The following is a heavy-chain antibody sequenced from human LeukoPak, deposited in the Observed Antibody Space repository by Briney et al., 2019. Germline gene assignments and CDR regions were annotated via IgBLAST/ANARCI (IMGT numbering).Heavy chain of an antibody. D-gene: IGHD1-1*01. V-gene: IGHV1-18*01. CDR2: ISGDNGNT. CDR1: VYTFRNYG. Sequence: GASVTVSCKASVYTFRNYGINWVRQAPGQGLEWMGWISGDNGNTNYAQKVQGRVTMTRDTSTSTAYMELRSLRSDDTAVYYCARDGNYFYYMDVWGKGTTVTVSS. J-gene: IGHJ6*03. CDR3: ARDGNYFYYMDV.